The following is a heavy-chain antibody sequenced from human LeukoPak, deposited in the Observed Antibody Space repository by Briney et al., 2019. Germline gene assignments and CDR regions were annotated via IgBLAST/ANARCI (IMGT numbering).Heavy chain of an antibody. CDR3: ARDRPGGSSLDY. CDR1: GASISSSRYY. Sequence: SETLSLTCTVSGASISSSRYYWGWIRQPPGKGLEWIGSISYSGTTYHNPSLKSRITISVDTSRNQFSLKLSSVTAADTAVYYCARDRPGGSSLDYWGQGTLVTVSS. V-gene: IGHV4-39*07. CDR2: ISYSGTT. D-gene: IGHD6-13*01. J-gene: IGHJ4*02.